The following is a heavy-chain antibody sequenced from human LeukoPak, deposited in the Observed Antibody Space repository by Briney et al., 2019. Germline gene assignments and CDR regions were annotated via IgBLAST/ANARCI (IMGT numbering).Heavy chain of an antibody. CDR1: GFTFSSYG. CDR2: ISYDGSNK. CDR3: ARGDTPQNWFDP. Sequence: PGGSLRLSCAASGFTFSSYGMHWVRQAPGKGLEWVAVISYDGSNKYYADSVKGRFTISRDNSKNTLYLQMNSLRSEDTAVYYCARGDTPQNWFDPWGQGTLVTVSS. V-gene: IGHV3-30*03. J-gene: IGHJ5*02.